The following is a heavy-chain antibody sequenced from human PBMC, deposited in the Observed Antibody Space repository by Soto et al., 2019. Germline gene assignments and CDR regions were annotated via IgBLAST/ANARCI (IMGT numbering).Heavy chain of an antibody. CDR3: ARLSGDGFWKSYSPYNLFES. CDR1: GFAFADYE. J-gene: IGHJ5*01. V-gene: IGHV3-48*03. D-gene: IGHD3-3*01. Sequence: GSLRLSCAASGFAFADYEMHWVCQSPGKGLDWVAYINGGGDVKYYADSVEGRFTISRDNAKNALFLQMDNLRAEDTAIYYCARLSGDGFWKSYSPYNLFESWGQGALVTVCS. CDR2: INGGGDVK.